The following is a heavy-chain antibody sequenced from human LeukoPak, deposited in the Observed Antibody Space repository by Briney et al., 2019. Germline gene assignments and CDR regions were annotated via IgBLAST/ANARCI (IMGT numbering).Heavy chain of an antibody. V-gene: IGHV1-69-2*01. CDR2: VDPEDGET. J-gene: IGHJ3*02. D-gene: IGHD3-16*01. CDR3: ATDLGGPRGAFDI. Sequence: ASVKISCKVSGYTFTDYYMHWVRQAPGKGLEWMGLVDPEDGETIYAEKFQGRVTITADTSTDTAYMELSSLRSEDTAVYYRATDLGGPRGAFDIWGQGTMVTVSS. CDR1: GYTFTDYY.